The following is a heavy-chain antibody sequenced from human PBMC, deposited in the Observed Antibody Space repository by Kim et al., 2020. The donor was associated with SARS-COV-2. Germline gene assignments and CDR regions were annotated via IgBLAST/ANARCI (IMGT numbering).Heavy chain of an antibody. J-gene: IGHJ6*02. V-gene: IGHV3-33*01. CDR3: VRNSVNYAMDV. CDR1: GFTFSGYG. D-gene: IGHD4-4*01. CDR2: IWHDGSKK. Sequence: GGSLRLSCAASGFTFSGYGMHWVRRAPGKGLEWVAVIWHDGSKKYYSDSMKGRFAISRDNSKNTVYLQINGLTAEDTAVYYCVRNSVNYAMDVWGQRSTVTFSS.